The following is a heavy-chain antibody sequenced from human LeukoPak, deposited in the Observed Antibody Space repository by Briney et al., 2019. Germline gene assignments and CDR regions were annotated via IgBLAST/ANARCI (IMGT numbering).Heavy chain of an antibody. CDR1: GFTFRNYG. CDR3: AKAILSPLDY. D-gene: IGHD2-2*02. J-gene: IGHJ4*02. CDR2: ISGDAADI. Sequence: GGSLRLSCAASGFTFRNYGMSWVRQAPGKGLEWVSAISGDAADIFYADSAKGRFTISRDNSKNTLYLQMNSLRAEDTAVYYCAKAILSPLDYWGQGTLVTVSS. V-gene: IGHV3-23*01.